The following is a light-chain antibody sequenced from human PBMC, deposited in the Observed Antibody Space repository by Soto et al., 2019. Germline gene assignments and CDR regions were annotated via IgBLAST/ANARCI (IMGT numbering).Light chain of an antibody. J-gene: IGKJ2*01. Sequence: DIQMTQSPSSLSASVGDRVTITCRASQSITNYLNWYQQKPGKAPKLLMYAISILQSGVPSRFGGSGSGTEFTLTISSLQPDDFATYYCQQSYSTPYTFGQGTKVDIK. CDR1: QSITNY. CDR3: QQSYSTPYT. V-gene: IGKV1-39*01. CDR2: AIS.